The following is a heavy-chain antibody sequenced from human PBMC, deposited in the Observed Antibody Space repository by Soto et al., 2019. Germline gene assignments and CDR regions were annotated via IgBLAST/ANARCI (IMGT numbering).Heavy chain of an antibody. CDR2: ISYDGSNK. Sequence: PGGSLRLSCAASGFTFSSYGMHWVRQAPGKGLEWVAVISYDGSNKYYADSVKGRFTISRDNSKNTLYLQMNSLRAEDTAVYYCAKEHESSGWYSYYYYGMDVWGQGTTVTVSS. CDR1: GFTFSSYG. V-gene: IGHV3-30*18. D-gene: IGHD6-19*01. CDR3: AKEHESSGWYSYYYYGMDV. J-gene: IGHJ6*02.